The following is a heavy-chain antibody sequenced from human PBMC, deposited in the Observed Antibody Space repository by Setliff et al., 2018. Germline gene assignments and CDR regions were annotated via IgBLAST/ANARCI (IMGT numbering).Heavy chain of an antibody. CDR3: ARVGSSSWLHPDVYYYYGMDV. J-gene: IGHJ6*02. CDR1: GYTFTSYG. CDR2: ISAYNGNT. Sequence: GASVKVSCKASGYTFTSYGISWVRQAPGQGLEWMGWISAYNGNTNYAQKLQGRVTMTTDTSTSTAYMELRSLRSDDTAVYYLARVGSSSWLHPDVYYYYGMDVWGQGTTVTVS. D-gene: IGHD6-13*01. V-gene: IGHV1-18*01.